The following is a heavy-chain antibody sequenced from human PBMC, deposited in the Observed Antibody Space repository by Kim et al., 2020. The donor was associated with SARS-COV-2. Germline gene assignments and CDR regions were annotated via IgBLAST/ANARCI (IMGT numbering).Heavy chain of an antibody. Sequence: SETLSLTCTVSGGSISSYYWSWIRQPPGKGLEWIGYIYYSGSTNYNPSLKSRVTISVDTSKNQFSLKLSSVTAADTAVYYCASAPYDILPGYNTPGSYFFDYWGQGTLVTVSS. CDR1: GGSISSYY. CDR3: ASAPYDILPGYNTPGSYFFDY. D-gene: IGHD3-9*01. V-gene: IGHV4-59*01. CDR2: IYYSGST. J-gene: IGHJ4*02.